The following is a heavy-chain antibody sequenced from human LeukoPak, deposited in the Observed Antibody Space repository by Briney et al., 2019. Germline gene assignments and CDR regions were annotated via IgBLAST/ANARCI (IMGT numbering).Heavy chain of an antibody. J-gene: IGHJ4*02. V-gene: IGHV4-4*02. Sequence: SRTLSLTCAVSGGSISSRNWWSWVRQPPGKGLEWIGEIYHSGSTNYNPSLKTRVTISVDKSKNQFSLKLSTVTAADTAVYYCARASHDYGDYSQFDYWGQGTLVTVSS. CDR3: ARASHDYGDYSQFDY. D-gene: IGHD4-17*01. CDR1: GGSISSRNW. CDR2: IYHSGST.